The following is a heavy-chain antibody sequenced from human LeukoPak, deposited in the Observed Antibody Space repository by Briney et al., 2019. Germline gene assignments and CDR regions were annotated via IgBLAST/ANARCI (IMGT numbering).Heavy chain of an antibody. J-gene: IGHJ4*02. CDR1: GFTFTSYG. V-gene: IGHV1-18*01. CDR3: ARAVYGGTSYDY. CDR2: ISAYNGNT. Sequence: GGSLRLSCAASGFTFTSYGISWVRQAPGQGLEWMGWISAYNGNTNYAQKLQGRVTMTTDTSTSTAYMELRSLRSDDTAVYYCARAVYGGTSYDYWGQGTLVTVSS. D-gene: IGHD4-23*01.